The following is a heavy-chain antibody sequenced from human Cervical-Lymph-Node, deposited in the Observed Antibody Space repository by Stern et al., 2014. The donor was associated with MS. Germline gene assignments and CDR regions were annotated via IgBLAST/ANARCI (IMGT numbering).Heavy chain of an antibody. CDR1: GYRFINNW. CDR3: ARWSVACDS. Sequence: EVQLLESGAEVRKPGDSLKISCKTSGYRFINNWIAWVRQVPGKGLEWIGIIYPGDSDIRYSPSFQGHVTISVDKSLSTAYLQWSSLKASDTAVYYCARWSVACDSWGQGALITVSS. V-gene: IGHV5-51*03. CDR2: IYPGDSDI. J-gene: IGHJ4*02. D-gene: IGHD2-21*01.